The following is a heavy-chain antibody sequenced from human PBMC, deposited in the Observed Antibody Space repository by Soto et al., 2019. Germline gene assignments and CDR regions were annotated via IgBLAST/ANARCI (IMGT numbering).Heavy chain of an antibody. D-gene: IGHD2-21*02. V-gene: IGHV3-33*06. CDR1: GFSFTTYG. CDR2: IWFDGSNQ. Sequence: QVQLVESGGGVVQPGRSLRLSCAASGFSFTTYGLHWVRQAPGKGLEWVAVIWFDGSNQYYADSVKGRFTISRDNSKNILYLEMNSVRVEDTAVYYCVKDHCGGDCYSDPYFDYWGQGTLVNVSS. J-gene: IGHJ4*02. CDR3: VKDHCGGDCYSDPYFDY.